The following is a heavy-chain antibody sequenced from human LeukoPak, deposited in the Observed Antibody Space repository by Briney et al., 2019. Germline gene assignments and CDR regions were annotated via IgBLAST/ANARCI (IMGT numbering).Heavy chain of an antibody. D-gene: IGHD3-22*01. V-gene: IGHV1-69*13. CDR2: IIPIFGTA. CDR3: ARVHYYDSSGYYSEYFQH. J-gene: IGHJ1*01. CDR1: GYTFTGYY. Sequence: GASVKVSCKASGYTFTGYYMHWVRQAPGQGLEWMGGIIPIFGTANYAQKFQGRVTITADESTSTAYMELSSLRSEDTAVYYCARVHYYDSSGYYSEYFQHWGQGTLVTVSS.